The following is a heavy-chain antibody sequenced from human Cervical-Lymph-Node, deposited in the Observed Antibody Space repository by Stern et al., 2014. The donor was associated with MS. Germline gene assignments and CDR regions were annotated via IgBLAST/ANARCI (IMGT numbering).Heavy chain of an antibody. CDR1: GGSFDAFY. D-gene: IGHD6-6*01. Sequence: QVQLQQWGAGLLKPSETLSLTCAVYGGSFDAFYWSWIRQPPGKGLEWIGEISQSGYTHYNPSLKSRVTISVDTSKTQFYMKKSSVTAADTAVYYCARTWIAVRNTKWFDPWGQGTLVTVSS. V-gene: IGHV4-34*01. CDR3: ARTWIAVRNTKWFDP. J-gene: IGHJ5*02. CDR2: ISQSGYT.